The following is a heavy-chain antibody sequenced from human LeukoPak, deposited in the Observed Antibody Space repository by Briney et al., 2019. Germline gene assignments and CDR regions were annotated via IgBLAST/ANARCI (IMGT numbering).Heavy chain of an antibody. Sequence: SETLSLTCTVSGGSISSYYWSWIPQPPGKGLEWIGCFYYSGSTNYNPSLKSRVTMSVDTSKNQFSLKLSSVTAADTAVYYCARGSSRFDPWGQGTLVTVSS. V-gene: IGHV4-59*01. J-gene: IGHJ5*02. D-gene: IGHD4-11*01. CDR1: GGSISSYY. CDR3: ARGSSRFDP. CDR2: FYYSGST.